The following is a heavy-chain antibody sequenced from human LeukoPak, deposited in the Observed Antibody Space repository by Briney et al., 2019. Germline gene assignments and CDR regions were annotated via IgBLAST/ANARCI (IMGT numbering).Heavy chain of an antibody. D-gene: IGHD7-27*01. CDR1: GYSFTSYW. CDR2: IDPSDSYT. J-gene: IGHJ4*02. Sequence: HGESLKISCKGSGYSFTSYWISWVRQMPGKGLEWMGRIDPSDSYTNYSPSFQGHVTISADKSISTAYLQWSSLKASDTAMYYCARPNWARRYFDYWGQGTLVTVSS. CDR3: ARPNWARRYFDY. V-gene: IGHV5-10-1*01.